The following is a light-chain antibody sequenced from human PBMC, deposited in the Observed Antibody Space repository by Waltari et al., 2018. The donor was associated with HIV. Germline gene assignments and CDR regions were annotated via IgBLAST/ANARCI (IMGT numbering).Light chain of an antibody. V-gene: IGKV3-20*01. CDR2: GAS. J-gene: IGKJ4*01. Sequence: LTQSPGTLSLSPGERVTLSCRASQNITSSYLAWYQQKPGQPPRLLIYGASTRATGIGDRFSGSGSGTDFTLSISRLEPKDYAVYFCQQYGNSPVTFGGGTTVEIK. CDR1: QNITSSY. CDR3: QQYGNSPVT.